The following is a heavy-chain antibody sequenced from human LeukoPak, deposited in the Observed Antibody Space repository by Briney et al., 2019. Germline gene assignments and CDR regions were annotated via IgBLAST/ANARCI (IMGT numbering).Heavy chain of an antibody. CDR2: MDYSGVT. CDR1: GGSITPYY. D-gene: IGHD6-19*01. Sequence: SETLSLTCAVSGGSITPYYWSWIRQPPGKGLEWIGYMDYSGVTNYSPSLKSRVTMSVDTSKNHFSLNLSSVTAADSAVYYCARSYAAVGLFDHWGHGTLVIISS. J-gene: IGHJ4*01. V-gene: IGHV4-59*01. CDR3: ARSYAAVGLFDH.